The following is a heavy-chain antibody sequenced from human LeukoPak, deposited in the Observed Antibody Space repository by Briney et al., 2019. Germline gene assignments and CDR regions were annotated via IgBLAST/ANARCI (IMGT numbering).Heavy chain of an antibody. CDR3: ARDSQAFCSGVSCLNYFDY. Sequence: ASVKVSCKTSGYTFTDFHMHWVRQAPGQGLEWMGWINLNSGGTNYAQKFQGRVTLTRDTSISTAYMELSRLRSDDTAVYYCARDSQAFCSGVSCLNYFDYWGQGTLVTVSS. CDR2: INLNSGGT. D-gene: IGHD2-15*01. CDR1: GYTFTDFH. V-gene: IGHV1-2*02. J-gene: IGHJ4*02.